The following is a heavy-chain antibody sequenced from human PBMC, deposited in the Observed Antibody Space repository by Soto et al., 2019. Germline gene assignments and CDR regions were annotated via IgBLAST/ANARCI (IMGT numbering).Heavy chain of an antibody. Sequence: QVQLVQSGAEVKKPGASVKVSCKASGYTFTSYGISWVRQAPGQGLEWMGWISAYNGNTKYAQKLQGRVTMTTDTSTSTAYMELRSLRSDDTAVYYCERGYCSSTGCYAPYYYCYYMDVWGKGTTVTASS. CDR2: ISAYNGNT. J-gene: IGHJ6*03. CDR3: ERGYCSSTGCYAPYYYCYYMDV. V-gene: IGHV1-18*01. CDR1: GYTFTSYG. D-gene: IGHD2-2*01.